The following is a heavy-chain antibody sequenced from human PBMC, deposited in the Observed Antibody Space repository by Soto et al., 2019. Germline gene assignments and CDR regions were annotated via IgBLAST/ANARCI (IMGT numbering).Heavy chain of an antibody. J-gene: IGHJ4*02. D-gene: IGHD1-26*01. V-gene: IGHV3-15*07. CDR3: TTAERGGSYYSDY. Sequence: EVQLVESGGGLVRPGESLRLSCAASGFTFTSAWINWVRQAPGKGLEWAGRIKSKTDGGTVDYGAPVKGSFTISRDDSKNTAYLQMNSLRNEDTAVYYCTTAERGGSYYSDYWGQGTLVTVSS. CDR2: IKSKTDGGTV. CDR1: GFTFTSAW.